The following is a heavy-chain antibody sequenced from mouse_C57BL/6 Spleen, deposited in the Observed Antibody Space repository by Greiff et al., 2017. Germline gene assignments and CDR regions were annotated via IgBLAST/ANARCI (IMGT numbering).Heavy chain of an antibody. CDR1: GYTFTDYN. CDR3: ARKGLRRGYAMDY. CDR2: INPNNGGT. Sequence: EVQLQQSGPELVKPGASVKIPCKASGYTFTDYNMDWVKQSHGKSLEWIGDINPNNGGTIYNQKFKGKATLTVDKSSSTAYMELRSLTSEDTAVYYCARKGLRRGYAMDYWGQGTSVTVSS. D-gene: IGHD2-4*01. V-gene: IGHV1-18*01. J-gene: IGHJ4*01.